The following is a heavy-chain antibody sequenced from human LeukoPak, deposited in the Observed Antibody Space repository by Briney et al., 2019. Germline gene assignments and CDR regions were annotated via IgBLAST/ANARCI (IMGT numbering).Heavy chain of an antibody. V-gene: IGHV4-34*01. Sequence: SETLSLTCAVYGGSFSGYYWSWIRQPPGKGLEWIGEINHSGRTNYNPSLKSRVTISVDTSKNQFSLKLSSVTAADTAVYYCARGVYYYDSSGYYFFDYWGQGTLVTVSS. CDR1: GGSFSGYY. CDR2: INHSGRT. D-gene: IGHD3-22*01. J-gene: IGHJ4*02. CDR3: ARGVYYYDSSGYYFFDY.